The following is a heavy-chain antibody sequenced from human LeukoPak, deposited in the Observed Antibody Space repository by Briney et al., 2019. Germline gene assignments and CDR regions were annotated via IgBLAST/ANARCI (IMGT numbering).Heavy chain of an antibody. CDR3: AKTWGLFSHIGGGYFDY. J-gene: IGHJ4*02. Sequence: GASVKVSCKASGYTFTNYYIHWVRQAPGQGLEWTGIINPSGGSTSYAQKFQGRVTMTRDTSTSTVYMELSSLRSEDTAVYYCAKTWGLFSHIGGGYFDYWGQGTLVTVSS. V-gene: IGHV1-46*01. CDR1: GYTFTNYY. D-gene: IGHD1-26*01. CDR2: INPSGGST.